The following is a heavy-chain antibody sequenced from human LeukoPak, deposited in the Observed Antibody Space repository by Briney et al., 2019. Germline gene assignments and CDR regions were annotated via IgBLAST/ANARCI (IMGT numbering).Heavy chain of an antibody. V-gene: IGHV4-61*05. Sequence: SETLSLTCTVSGGSISSSSYYWSWIRQPPGKGLEWIGYIYYSGSTNYNPSLKSRVTISVDTSKNQFSLKLSSVTAADTAVYYCARFMITFGEPTRPTKLNAFDIWGQGTMVTVSS. CDR2: IYYSGST. CDR3: ARFMITFGEPTRPTKLNAFDI. D-gene: IGHD3-16*01. CDR1: GGSISSSSYY. J-gene: IGHJ3*02.